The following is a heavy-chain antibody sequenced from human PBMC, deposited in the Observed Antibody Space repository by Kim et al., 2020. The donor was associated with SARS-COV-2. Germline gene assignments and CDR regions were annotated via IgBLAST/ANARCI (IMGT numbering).Heavy chain of an antibody. CDR2: IYYSGST. CDR1: GGSISSGGYY. D-gene: IGHD3-10*01. CDR3: ARALVSWGVIIRHFDY. J-gene: IGHJ4*02. V-gene: IGHV4-31*03. Sequence: SETLSLTCTVSGGSISSGGYYWSWIRQHPGKGLEWIGYIYYSGSTYYNPFLKSRITISVDTSKNQFSLKLSSVTAADTAVYYCARALVSWGVIIRHFDYWGQGTLVTVSS.